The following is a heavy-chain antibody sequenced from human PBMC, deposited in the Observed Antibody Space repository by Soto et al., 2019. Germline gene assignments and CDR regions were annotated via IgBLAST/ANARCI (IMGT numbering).Heavy chain of an antibody. CDR3: ARRTATLLSHYDHRMDV. Sequence: SETLSLTCAVYVGSFSGYYWSWIRQPPGKGLEWIGEINHSGSTNYNPSLKSRVTTSVDTSKNQFSLKLSSVTAADTAVYYCARRTATLLSHYDHRMDVWGPASPSTVSS. J-gene: IGHJ6*02. CDR1: VGSFSGYY. V-gene: IGHV4-34*01. CDR2: INHSGST. D-gene: IGHD5-18*01.